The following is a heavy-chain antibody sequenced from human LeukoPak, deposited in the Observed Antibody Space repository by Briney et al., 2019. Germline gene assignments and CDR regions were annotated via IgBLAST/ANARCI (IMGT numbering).Heavy chain of an antibody. D-gene: IGHD4-17*01. J-gene: IGHJ4*02. CDR2: VSYDGSSQ. V-gene: IGHV3-30-3*01. CDR3: AREWGYGDPFGFFDY. Sequence: GRSLRLSCAASGFTFSDYAIHWVRQAPGKGLEWVSAVSYDGSSQYYADSLKGRLTISRDNSKNTLYLQMNSLRAEDTAVYYCAREWGYGDPFGFFDYWGQGTLVTVSS. CDR1: GFTFSDYA.